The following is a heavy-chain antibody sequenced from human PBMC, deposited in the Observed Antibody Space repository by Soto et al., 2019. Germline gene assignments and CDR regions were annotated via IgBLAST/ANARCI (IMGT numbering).Heavy chain of an antibody. CDR2: ISHSGRT. D-gene: IGHD1-1*01. J-gene: IGHJ5*02. CDR3: ATQSYSYNWHH. V-gene: IGHV4-4*02. CDR1: SGSISSRNW. Sequence: SETLSLTCGVSSGSISSRNWWSWVRQPPGKGLEWIGEISHSGRTNYNPSLESRVTMSVDKSRNQFYLKLNFVTAADTAVYYCATQSYSYNWHHWGQGTLVTVSS.